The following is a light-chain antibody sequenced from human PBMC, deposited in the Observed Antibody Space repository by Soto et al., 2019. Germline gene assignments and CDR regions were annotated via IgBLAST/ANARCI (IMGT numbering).Light chain of an antibody. CDR2: DVS. CDR3: SSYTSSRTYV. CDR1: SRDVGGYNY. J-gene: IGLJ1*01. V-gene: IGLV2-14*01. Sequence: QSVLTQPASVSGSPGQSIAISCTGTSRDVGGYNYVSWYQQHPGKAPKLMVYDVSNRPSGVSNRFSGSKSGNTASLTISGLQAEDEADYYCSSYTSSRTYVFGTGTKVTVL.